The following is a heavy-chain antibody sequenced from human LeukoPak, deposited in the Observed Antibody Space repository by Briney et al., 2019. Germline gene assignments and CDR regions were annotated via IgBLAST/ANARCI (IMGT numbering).Heavy chain of an antibody. D-gene: IGHD3-22*01. Sequence: SGGSLRLSCAASGFTVSSNYMSWVRQAPGKGLEWVGRSRNKANSYTTEYAASVKGRFTISRDDSKNSVSLQMNSLRTEDTAVYYCARAHDSWDFWGQGTLVTVSS. V-gene: IGHV3-72*01. CDR2: SRNKANSYTT. CDR1: GFTVSSNY. CDR3: ARAHDSWDF. J-gene: IGHJ4*02.